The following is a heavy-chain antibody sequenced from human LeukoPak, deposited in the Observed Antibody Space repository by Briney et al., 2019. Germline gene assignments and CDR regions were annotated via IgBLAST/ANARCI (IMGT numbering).Heavy chain of an antibody. Sequence: SETLSLTCTVSGGSISSSSYYWGWIRQPPGKGLEWIERIYYSESTYYNPSLNSRVTISVDTSKNQFSLKLSSVTAADTAVYYCARLAHGDYVAFDYWGQGTLVTVSS. V-gene: IGHV4-39*01. J-gene: IGHJ4*02. CDR1: GGSISSSSYY. CDR2: IYYSEST. CDR3: ARLAHGDYVAFDY. D-gene: IGHD4-17*01.